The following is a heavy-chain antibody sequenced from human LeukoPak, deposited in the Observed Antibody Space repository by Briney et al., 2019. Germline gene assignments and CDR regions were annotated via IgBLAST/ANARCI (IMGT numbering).Heavy chain of an antibody. J-gene: IGHJ4*02. CDR1: GGSISSSSYY. CDR2: IYYSGST. V-gene: IGHV4-39*07. CDR3: ARVNSSSSGFDY. D-gene: IGHD6-6*01. Sequence: SETLSLTCTVSGGSISSSSYYWGWIRQPPGKGLEWIGSIYYSGSTYYNPSLKSRVTISVDTSKNQFSLKLSSVTAADTAVYYCARVNSSSSGFDYWGQGTLVTVSS.